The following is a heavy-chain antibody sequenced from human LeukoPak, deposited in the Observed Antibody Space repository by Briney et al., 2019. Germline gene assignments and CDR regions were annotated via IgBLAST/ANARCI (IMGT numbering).Heavy chain of an antibody. CDR1: GYTFSSYA. J-gene: IGHJ4*02. V-gene: IGHV3-30-3*01. Sequence: PGGSLRLSCAVSGYTFSSYAMHWVRQAPAKGLEWVSVISYVGSKKYYADSVKGRFTISRDNSKNTLYLQMNSLRAEDTAAYYCARGNYDILTGSSFDYWGQGTLVTVSS. D-gene: IGHD3-9*01. CDR2: ISYVGSKK. CDR3: ARGNYDILTGSSFDY.